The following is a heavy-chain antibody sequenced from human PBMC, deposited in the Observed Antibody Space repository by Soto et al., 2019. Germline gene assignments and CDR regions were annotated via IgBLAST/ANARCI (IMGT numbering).Heavy chain of an antibody. Sequence: PGRSMRLSCGVAGFNFSSLSRSWVIQTQGKGLEWVSSISSSSSYIYYADSVKGRFTISRDNAKNSLYLQMNSLRAEDTAVYYCARDTDIVLVPAAGSLYGMDVWGQGTTVTGSS. CDR3: ARDTDIVLVPAAGSLYGMDV. CDR2: ISSSSSYI. D-gene: IGHD2-2*01. CDR1: GFNFSSLS. J-gene: IGHJ6*02. V-gene: IGHV3-21*01.